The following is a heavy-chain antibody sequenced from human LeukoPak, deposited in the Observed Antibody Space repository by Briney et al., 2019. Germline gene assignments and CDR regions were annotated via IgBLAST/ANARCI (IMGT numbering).Heavy chain of an antibody. D-gene: IGHD1-1*01. Sequence: PGGSLRLSCAASGFTFSSYWMSWVREAPGEGLEWVANIKQEGREKYYRASVRGGFTISRDNAKNSLYLQMKSLRAADTAVYYCARDLNNWNENWFDPWGQGTLVTVSS. V-gene: IGHV3-7*03. CDR2: IKQEGREK. CDR1: GFTFSSYW. CDR3: ARDLNNWNENWFDP. J-gene: IGHJ5*02.